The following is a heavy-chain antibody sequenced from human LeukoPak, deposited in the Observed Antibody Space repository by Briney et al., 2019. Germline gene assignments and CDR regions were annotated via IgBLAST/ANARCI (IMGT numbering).Heavy chain of an antibody. Sequence: GGSLRLSCAASGFTFSSYAMSWVRQAPGKGLEWVSAISGSGGSAYYADSVKGRLTISRDNSKNTLYLQMNSLRAEDTAVYYCAKPDGWDMRYYFDCWGQGTLVTVSS. D-gene: IGHD1-26*01. CDR1: GFTFSSYA. CDR3: AKPDGWDMRYYFDC. V-gene: IGHV3-23*01. CDR2: ISGSGGSA. J-gene: IGHJ4*02.